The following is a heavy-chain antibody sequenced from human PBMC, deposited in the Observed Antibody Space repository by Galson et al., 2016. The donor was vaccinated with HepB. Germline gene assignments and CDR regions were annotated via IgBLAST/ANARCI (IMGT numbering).Heavy chain of an antibody. J-gene: IGHJ4*02. CDR1: GGSISSGPYY. CDR2: IHYTGSS. D-gene: IGHD2-2*01. CDR3: ASGFWHTSKFES. Sequence: TLSLTCAVSGGSISSGPYYWTWIRQHPGKGLGWIGYIHYTGSSYYIPSLRGRLAMSVDTSKDLFSLELNSVTAADTAVYYCASGFWHTSKFESWGQGILVTVS. V-gene: IGHV4-31*11.